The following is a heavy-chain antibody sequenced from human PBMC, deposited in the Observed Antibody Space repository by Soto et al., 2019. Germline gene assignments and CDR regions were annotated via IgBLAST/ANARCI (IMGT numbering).Heavy chain of an antibody. CDR1: GYTFTSYD. Sequence: QVQLVQSGAEVKKPGASVKVSCKASGYTFTSYDINWVRQATGQGLEWMGWMNPNSGNTGYAQKFQGRVTMTRNTSISTAYMELSSLRSEDTAVYYCARKATTSHYYYYYGMDVWGQGTTVTVSS. CDR2: MNPNSGNT. V-gene: IGHV1-8*01. D-gene: IGHD4-17*01. CDR3: ARKATTSHYYYYYGMDV. J-gene: IGHJ6*02.